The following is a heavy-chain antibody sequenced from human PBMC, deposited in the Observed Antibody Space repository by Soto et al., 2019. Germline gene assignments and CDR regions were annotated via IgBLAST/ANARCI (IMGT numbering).Heavy chain of an antibody. D-gene: IGHD4-17*01. CDR1: SSSVSVDSYY. J-gene: IGHJ4*02. CDR2: IHYRGST. CDR3: ARLATTVSTPNY. Sequence: SETLSLTCAVASSSVSVDSYYWAWNRQPPGKGLEWIATIHYRGSTYYATSLKSRVTISIDTSRNQFSLMLASVTATDTAFYYCARLATTVSTPNYWGQGTLVTVSS. V-gene: IGHV4-39*01.